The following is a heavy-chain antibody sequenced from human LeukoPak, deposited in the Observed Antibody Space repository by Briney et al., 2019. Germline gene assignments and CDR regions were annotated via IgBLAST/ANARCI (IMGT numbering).Heavy chain of an antibody. D-gene: IGHD4-23*01. Sequence: PSETLSLTCTVSGGSISSYYWSWIRQPPGKGLEWIGYIYYSGSTNYNPSLKSRVTISVDTSKNQFSLKLSSVTAADTAVYYCARSTTVVRKFDYWGQGTLVTVSS. CDR3: ARSTTVVRKFDY. CDR1: GGSISSYY. J-gene: IGHJ4*02. CDR2: IYYSGST. V-gene: IGHV4-59*01.